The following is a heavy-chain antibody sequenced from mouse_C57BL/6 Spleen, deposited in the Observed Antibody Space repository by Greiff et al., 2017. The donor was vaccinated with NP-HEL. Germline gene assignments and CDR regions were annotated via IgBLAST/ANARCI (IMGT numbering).Heavy chain of an antibody. D-gene: IGHD1-1*01. V-gene: IGHV1-59*01. CDR3: ARGRDYYGSSYWYFDV. CDR1: GYTFTSYW. Sequence: VQLQQPGAELVRPGTSVKLSCKASGYTFTSYWMHWVKQRPGQGLEWIGVIDPSDSYTNYNQKFKGKATLTVDTSSSTAYMQLSSLTSEDSAVYYCARGRDYYGSSYWYFDVWGTGTTVTVSS. J-gene: IGHJ1*03. CDR2: IDPSDSYT.